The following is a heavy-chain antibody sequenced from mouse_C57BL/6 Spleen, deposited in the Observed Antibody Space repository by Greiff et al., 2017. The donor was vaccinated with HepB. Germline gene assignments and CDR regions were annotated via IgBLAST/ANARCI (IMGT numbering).Heavy chain of an antibody. J-gene: IGHJ4*01. CDR3: ARRGIYDGYYGDAMDY. Sequence: VKVVESGAELMKPGASVKLSCKATGYTFTGYWIEWVKQRPGHGLEWIGEILPGSGSTNYNEKFKGKATFTADTSSNTAYMQLSSLTTEDSAIYYCARRGIYDGYYGDAMDYWGQGTSVTVSS. CDR2: ILPGSGST. CDR1: GYTFTGYW. D-gene: IGHD2-3*01. V-gene: IGHV1-9*01.